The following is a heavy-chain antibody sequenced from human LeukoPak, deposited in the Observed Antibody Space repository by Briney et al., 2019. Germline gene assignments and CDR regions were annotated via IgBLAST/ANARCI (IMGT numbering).Heavy chain of an antibody. CDR1: GYTFTGYY. CDR3: ARGDCSSTSCRDNWFDP. Sequence: ASVKVSCKASGYTFTGYYMHWVRQVPGQGLEWMGWINPNSGGTNYAQKFQGRVTMTRDTSISTAYMELSRLRSDDTAVYYCARGDCSSTSCRDNWFDPWGQGTLVTVSS. D-gene: IGHD2-2*01. V-gene: IGHV1-2*02. J-gene: IGHJ5*02. CDR2: INPNSGGT.